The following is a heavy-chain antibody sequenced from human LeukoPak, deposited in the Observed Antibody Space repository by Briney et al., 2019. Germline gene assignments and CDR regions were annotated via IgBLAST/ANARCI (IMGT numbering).Heavy chain of an antibody. CDR1: GFTFSSYA. V-gene: IGHV3-23*01. Sequence: GGSLRLSCAASGFTFSSYAMSWVRQAPGKGLEWVSASSGSGGSTYYADSVKGRFTISRDNSKNTLYLQMNSLRAEDTAVYYCARDLLTGIGFMDPYYMDVWGKGTTVTVSS. D-gene: IGHD3-9*01. CDR2: SSGSGGST. J-gene: IGHJ6*03. CDR3: ARDLLTGIGFMDPYYMDV.